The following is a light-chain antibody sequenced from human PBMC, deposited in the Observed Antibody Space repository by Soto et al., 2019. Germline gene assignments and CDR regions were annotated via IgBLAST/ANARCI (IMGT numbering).Light chain of an antibody. V-gene: IGKV1-6*01. CDR3: LQDYKFPLS. Sequence: AIQMTQSQSSLSASVGDRVTITCRASQGIGNDLAWYQQRPGKDPKLLIYAASSLQSGVPSRFSGSGSGTDFTRTISSLQPVYFATYYCLQDYKFPLSCGGGTKVEIK. J-gene: IGKJ4*01. CDR2: AAS. CDR1: QGIGND.